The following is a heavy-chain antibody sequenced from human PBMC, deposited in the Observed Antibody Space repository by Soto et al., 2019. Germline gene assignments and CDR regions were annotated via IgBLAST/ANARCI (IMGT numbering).Heavy chain of an antibody. Sequence: GGSLRLSCAASGFTFRNYGMHWVRQAPGKGLEWVAVISYDGSNKYYSDSVKGRFTISRDISKNTQYLQMNSLRVEDTAVYYCAKVRWELDYYYGMDVWGQWTTVTVSS. CDR3: AKVRWELDYYYGMDV. CDR1: GFTFRNYG. CDR2: ISYDGSNK. V-gene: IGHV3-30*18. J-gene: IGHJ6*02. D-gene: IGHD1-26*01.